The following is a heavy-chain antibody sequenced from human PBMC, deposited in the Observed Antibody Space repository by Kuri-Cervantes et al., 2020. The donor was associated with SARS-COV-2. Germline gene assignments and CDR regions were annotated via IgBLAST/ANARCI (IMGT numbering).Heavy chain of an antibody. CDR3: ARDGLVL. Sequence: GGSLRLSCAASHFTFSSYAFHWVRQVPGTGLEWVAIISYDGSNKEYADSVKGRFTISRDNSENTLYLQMNSPRAGDTALYYCARDGLVLWGQGTRVTVSS. D-gene: IGHD3/OR15-3a*01. CDR1: HFTFSSYA. J-gene: IGHJ4*02. CDR2: ISYDGSNK. V-gene: IGHV3-30*04.